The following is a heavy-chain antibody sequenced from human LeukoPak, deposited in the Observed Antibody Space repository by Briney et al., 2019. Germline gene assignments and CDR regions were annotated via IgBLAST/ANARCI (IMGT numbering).Heavy chain of an antibody. CDR2: ISGGSGYT. CDR3: AKDATITIFGVVNPEDY. D-gene: IGHD3-3*01. CDR1: GFTFISYS. Sequence: GGSLRLSCVASGFTFISYSMNWVRQAPGKGLEWVSSISGGSGYTYYGDSVKGRFTISRDNSKNTLYLQMNSLRAEDTAVYYCAKDATITIFGVVNPEDYWGQGTLVTVSS. V-gene: IGHV3-21*04. J-gene: IGHJ4*02.